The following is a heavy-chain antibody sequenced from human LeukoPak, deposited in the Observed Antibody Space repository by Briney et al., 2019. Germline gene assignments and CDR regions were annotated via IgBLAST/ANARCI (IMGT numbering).Heavy chain of an antibody. CDR1: GYTLTELS. J-gene: IGHJ3*02. CDR3: ATAYGPGSYYNEAFDI. D-gene: IGHD3-10*01. CDR2: FDPEDGET. V-gene: IGHV1-24*01. Sequence: ASVKVSCKVSGYTLTELSMHWVRQAPGKGLEWMGGFDPEDGETIYAQKFQGRVTMTEDTSTDTAYMELSSLRSEDTAVYYCATAYGPGSYYNEAFDIWGQGTMVTVSP.